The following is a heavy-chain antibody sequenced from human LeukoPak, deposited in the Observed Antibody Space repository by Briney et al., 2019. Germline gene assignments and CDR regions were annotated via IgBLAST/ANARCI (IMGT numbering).Heavy chain of an antibody. J-gene: IGHJ5*02. D-gene: IGHD3-10*01. Sequence: ASVKVSCKASGYTFTGYYMHWVRQAPGQGLEWMGWINPNSGGTNYAQKFQGRVTMTRDTSISTAYMELSRLRSDDTAVYYCARERRITMVRENWFDPWGQGTLVTVPS. CDR3: ARERRITMVRENWFDP. V-gene: IGHV1-2*02. CDR2: INPNSGGT. CDR1: GYTFTGYY.